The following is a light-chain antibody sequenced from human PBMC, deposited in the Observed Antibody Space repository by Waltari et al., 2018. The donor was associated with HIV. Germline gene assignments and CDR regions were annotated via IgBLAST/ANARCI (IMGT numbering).Light chain of an antibody. Sequence: DIQMTQSPSSLSASVGDRVTISCRASQDIGSYLNWYRRRPGTAPQLLIYVASNLQTGVPSRFSASGSGTDFSLSIDGLQSDDFATYFCQQSYTTPRTFGLGTKVE. CDR3: QQSYTTPRT. V-gene: IGKV1-39*01. CDR1: QDIGSY. CDR2: VAS. J-gene: IGKJ1*01.